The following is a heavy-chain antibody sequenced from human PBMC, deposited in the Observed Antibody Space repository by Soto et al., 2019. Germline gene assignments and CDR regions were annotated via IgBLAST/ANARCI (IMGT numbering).Heavy chain of an antibody. Sequence: EVQLVESGGGLVQPGRSLRLSCAASGFTFDDYAMHWVRQVPGKGLEWVSGINWNSGSIGYGDSVKGRFAISRDNAKNSLNLQMNSLCAGDTAFYYCVKDESINWYSGHFRHWGQGTLVTVSS. J-gene: IGHJ1*01. V-gene: IGHV3-9*01. D-gene: IGHD6-13*01. CDR3: VKDESINWYSGHFRH. CDR2: INWNSGSI. CDR1: GFTFDDYA.